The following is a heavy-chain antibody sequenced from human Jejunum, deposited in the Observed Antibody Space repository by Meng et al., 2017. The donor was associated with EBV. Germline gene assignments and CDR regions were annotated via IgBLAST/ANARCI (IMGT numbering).Heavy chain of an antibody. Sequence: QVPRHESGPGLGKPLGTLSLTCAVSGGSISSSNWWSWVRQPPGKGPEWIGEIFHIGTTNYNPTLKSRVTMSVDKSKNHFSLKLTSVTAADTAVYYCARDGGPSGSYAYWFDPWGQGTLVTVSS. CDR3: ARDGGPSGSYAYWFDP. CDR2: IFHIGTT. D-gene: IGHD1-26*01. CDR1: GGSISSSNW. V-gene: IGHV4-4*02. J-gene: IGHJ5*02.